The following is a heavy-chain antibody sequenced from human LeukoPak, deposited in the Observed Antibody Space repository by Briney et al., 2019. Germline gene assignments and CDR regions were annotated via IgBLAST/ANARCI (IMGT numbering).Heavy chain of an antibody. CDR3: ARGSTVVPFDP. CDR2: IKHRGST. V-gene: IGHV4-34*01. D-gene: IGHD2-2*01. Sequence: SETLSLTCAVSGGSFSGYYWSWIRQPPGKGLEWIEEIKHRGSTNYNPSLKSRATISVDTAKNQFSLKLRSVTAADTAVYYCARGSTVVPFDPWGQGTLVTVSP. CDR1: GGSFSGYY. J-gene: IGHJ5*02.